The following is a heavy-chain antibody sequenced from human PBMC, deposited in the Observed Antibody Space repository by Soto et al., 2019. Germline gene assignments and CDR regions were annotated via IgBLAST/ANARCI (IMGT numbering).Heavy chain of an antibody. D-gene: IGHD6-19*01. CDR3: ARAVAVAADFDY. Sequence: ASVKVSCKASGYTFTSYGISWVRQAPGQGLEWMGWISTYNGNTKYAQKLQGRVTMTRDTSISTAYTELSSLRSEDTAVYYCARAVAVAADFDYWGQGTLVTVS. J-gene: IGHJ4*02. CDR1: GYTFTSYG. CDR2: ISTYNGNT. V-gene: IGHV1-18*01.